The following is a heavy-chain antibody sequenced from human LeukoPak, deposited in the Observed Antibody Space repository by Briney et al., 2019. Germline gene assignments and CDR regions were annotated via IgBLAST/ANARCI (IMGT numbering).Heavy chain of an antibody. J-gene: IGHJ3*01. Sequence: GASVKVSCKASESIITNLLIHWVRQAPGQGLEWMGWLVAKNGGTHYAQNFQGRVTMTRDTSIRTAYMELSGLRSDDTAVYYCAREGVDFDSWGQGTMVTVSS. CDR1: ESIITNLL. V-gene: IGHV1-2*02. CDR3: AREGVDFDS. CDR2: LVAKNGGT.